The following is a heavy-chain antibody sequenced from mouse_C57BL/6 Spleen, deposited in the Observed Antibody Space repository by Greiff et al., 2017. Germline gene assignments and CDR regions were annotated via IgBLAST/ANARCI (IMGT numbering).Heavy chain of an antibody. CDR1: GFTFSNYW. CDR2: IRLKSDNYAT. V-gene: IGHV6-3*01. D-gene: IGHD2-1*01. Sequence: EVKVEESGGGLVQPGGSMKLSCVASGFTFSNYWMNWVRQSPEKGLEWVAQIRLKSDNYATHYAESVKGRFTISRDDSKSSVYLQMNNLRAEDTGIYYCTEYGNWVDYWGQGTSVTVSS. J-gene: IGHJ4*01. CDR3: TEYGNWVDY.